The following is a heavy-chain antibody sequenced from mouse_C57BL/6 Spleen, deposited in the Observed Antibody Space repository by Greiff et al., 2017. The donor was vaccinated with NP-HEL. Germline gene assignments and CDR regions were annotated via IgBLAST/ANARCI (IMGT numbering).Heavy chain of an antibody. J-gene: IGHJ3*01. CDR2: IDLEDGET. CDR1: GFNIKDYY. Sequence: DVKLQESGAELVKPGASVKLSCTASGFNIKDYYMHWVKQRTEQGLEWIGRIDLEDGETKYAPKFQGKATITAYTSSNTASLQLSSLTSEDTAVYYCARNDWETSWFAYWGQGTLVTVAA. D-gene: IGHD4-1*01. V-gene: IGHV14-2*01. CDR3: ARNDWETSWFAY.